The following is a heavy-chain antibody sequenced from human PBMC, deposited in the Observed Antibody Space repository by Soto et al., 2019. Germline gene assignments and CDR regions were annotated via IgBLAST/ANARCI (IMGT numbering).Heavy chain of an antibody. Sequence: GGSLRLSCAASGFPFSFYSMSWVRQAPGKGLEWVSYISSSSSTIYYADSVKGRFTISRDNAKNSLYLQMNSLRAEDTAVYYCARHPERIAQIGWFDPWGQGTLVTVSS. CDR3: ARHPERIAQIGWFDP. J-gene: IGHJ5*02. CDR1: GFPFSFYS. CDR2: ISSSSSTI. D-gene: IGHD6-13*01. V-gene: IGHV3-48*01.